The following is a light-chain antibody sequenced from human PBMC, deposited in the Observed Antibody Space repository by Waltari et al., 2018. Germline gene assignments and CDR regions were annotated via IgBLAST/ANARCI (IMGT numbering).Light chain of an antibody. CDR3: CSYVGGTSWV. J-gene: IGLJ3*02. CDR2: DGN. CDR1: GRIGGIFLL. V-gene: IGLV2-23*01. Sequence: SALTQPAPGSGAPDQSNSISCTVSGRIGGIFLLPPWYQQHPGKAPKVIIYDGNKRPSGLSDRFSGSKSGNTASLTISGLQPDDEADYYCCSYVGGTSWVFGGGTKLTVL.